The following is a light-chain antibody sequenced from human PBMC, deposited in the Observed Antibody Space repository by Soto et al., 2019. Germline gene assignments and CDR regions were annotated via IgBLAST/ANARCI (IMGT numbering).Light chain of an antibody. CDR2: DTS. V-gene: IGLV7-46*01. J-gene: IGLJ3*02. CDR1: TGTVTSGHY. Sequence: QTVVTQEPSMSVSPGGTVTLTCGSSTGTVTSGHYPYWFQQKPGQAPRTLIYDTSNKQSWTPARFSGSLLGGKAALTLSGAQPEDEADYYCLLPYSDAWVFGGGTQLTVL. CDR3: LLPYSDAWV.